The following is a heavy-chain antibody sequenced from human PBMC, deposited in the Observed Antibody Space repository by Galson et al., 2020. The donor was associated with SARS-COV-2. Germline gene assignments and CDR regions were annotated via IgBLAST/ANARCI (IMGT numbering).Heavy chain of an antibody. V-gene: IGHV3-23*01. CDR3: AKVAGAEGDGYKLAGDYFDY. CDR2: ISGSGGST. D-gene: IGHD5-12*01. J-gene: IGHJ4*02. Sequence: GESLKISCAASGFTFSSYAMSWVRQAPGKGLEWVSAISGSGGSTYYADSVKGRFTISRDNSKNTLYLQMNSLRAEDTAVYYCAKVAGAEGDGYKLAGDYFDYWGQGTLVTFSS. CDR1: GFTFSSYA.